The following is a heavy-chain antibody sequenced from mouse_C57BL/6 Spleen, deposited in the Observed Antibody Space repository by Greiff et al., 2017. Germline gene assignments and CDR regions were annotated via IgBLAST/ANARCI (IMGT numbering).Heavy chain of an antibody. CDR3: ARDEGLRRRFAY. J-gene: IGHJ3*01. CDR2: ISDGGSYT. D-gene: IGHD2-4*01. V-gene: IGHV5-4*01. CDR1: GFTFSSYA. Sequence: EVQLVESGGGLVKPGGSLKLSCAASGFTFSSYAMSWVRQTPEKRLEWVATISDGGSYTYYPDNVKGRFTISRDNAKNNLYLQMSHLKSEDTAMYYCARDEGLRRRFAYWGQGTLVTVSA.